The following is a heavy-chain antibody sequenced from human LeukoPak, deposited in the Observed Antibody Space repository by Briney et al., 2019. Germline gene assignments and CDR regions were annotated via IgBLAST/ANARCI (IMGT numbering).Heavy chain of an antibody. Sequence: ASVKVSCKASGYTFTVNYIHWVRQAPGQGLEWMGWINPNSGGTNYAQKFQGRVTMTRDTSISTAYMELSRLRSDDTAVYYCARGDYNWNYGNYWGQGTLVTVSS. CDR1: GYTFTVNY. CDR2: INPNSGGT. J-gene: IGHJ4*02. V-gene: IGHV1-2*02. D-gene: IGHD1-7*01. CDR3: ARGDYNWNYGNY.